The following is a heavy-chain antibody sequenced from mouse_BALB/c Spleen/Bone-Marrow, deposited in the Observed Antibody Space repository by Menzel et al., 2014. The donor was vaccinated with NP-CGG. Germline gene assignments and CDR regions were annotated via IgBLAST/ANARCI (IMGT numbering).Heavy chain of an antibody. J-gene: IGHJ4*01. CDR2: ISTYYGDT. CDR3: ARSGIVRNAMDN. CDR1: GYTFTNNA. Sequence: QVQLQQSGAELVRPGVSVKISCKGSGYTFTNNAIHWVKRSRAKSLEWIGIISTYYGDTTYNQKFKGKATMTVDKSSSTAYLTIARLSSQDSAIQSSARSGIVRNAMDNWGQGTSGTVSS. V-gene: IGHV1S137*01. D-gene: IGHD2-5*01.